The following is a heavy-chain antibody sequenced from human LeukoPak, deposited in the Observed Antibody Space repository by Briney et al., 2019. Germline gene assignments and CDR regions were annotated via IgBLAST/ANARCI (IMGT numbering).Heavy chain of an antibody. CDR3: ARCVSSSWYSACWFDP. CDR2: IYYSGST. D-gene: IGHD6-13*01. Sequence: SETLSLTCTVSGGSISSYYWSWIRQPPGKGLEWIGYIYYSGSTHYKPSLKSRVTTSVDTSKNHFSLNLTSVTAADTAVYYCARCVSSSWYSACWFDPWGQGTLVTVSS. CDR1: GGSISSYY. V-gene: IGHV4-59*08. J-gene: IGHJ5*02.